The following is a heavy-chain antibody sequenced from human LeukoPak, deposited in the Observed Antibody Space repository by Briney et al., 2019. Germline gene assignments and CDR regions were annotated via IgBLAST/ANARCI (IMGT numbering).Heavy chain of an antibody. V-gene: IGHV4-59*01. J-gene: IGHJ4*02. CDR1: GGSISSYY. Sequence: SETLSLTCTVSGGSISSYYWSWIRQPPGKGLEWIGYIYYSGSTNYNPSLKSRVTMSVDTSKNQFSLKLNSVTAADSALYYCARLERGYSYGLIDYWGQGTLVTVSS. CDR3: ARLERGYSYGLIDY. D-gene: IGHD5-18*01. CDR2: IYYSGST.